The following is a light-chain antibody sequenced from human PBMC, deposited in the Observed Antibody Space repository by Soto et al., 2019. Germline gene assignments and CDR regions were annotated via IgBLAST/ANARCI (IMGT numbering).Light chain of an antibody. J-gene: IGKJ2*01. CDR1: QSVISSY. CDR2: GGS. Sequence: EIVLTQSPGTLSLSPGERATLSCRASQSVISSYLAWYQQKPGQAPRLLIYGGSSRAAGIPDRFSGSGSGTDFTLTISRLEPEDFAVYYCQQFGSSPPSYTFGQGTKLEIK. CDR3: QQFGSSPPSYT. V-gene: IGKV3-20*01.